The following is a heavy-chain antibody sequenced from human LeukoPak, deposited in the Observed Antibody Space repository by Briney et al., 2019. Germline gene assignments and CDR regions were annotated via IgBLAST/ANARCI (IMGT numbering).Heavy chain of an antibody. D-gene: IGHD3-16*01. CDR1: GFTFSSYG. V-gene: IGHV3-23*01. CDR2: ISGGGGNT. CDR3: ARGGGRIISSFVARNYIDY. J-gene: IGHJ4*02. Sequence: GGSLRLSCAASGFTFSSYGITWVRQAPGGGLEWVSSISGGGGNTYYADSVKGRFTISRDNSNNTLYLKMNSLSAEATAVYYSARGGGRIISSFVARNYIDYWGQGILVTVSS.